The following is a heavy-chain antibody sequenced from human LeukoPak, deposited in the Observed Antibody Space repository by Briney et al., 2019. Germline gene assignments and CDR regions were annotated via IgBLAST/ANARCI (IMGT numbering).Heavy chain of an antibody. J-gene: IGHJ4*02. V-gene: IGHV3-66*01. CDR2: IYSGDRA. D-gene: IGHD3-22*01. Sequence: PGGSLRLSCAASGFTFNTYWMHWVRQAPGKGLEWVSVIYSGDRAYYADSVKDRFTISRDNSKNTLYLQMNSLRAEDTAVYFCARGTLIVGYFDYWGQGTLVTVSS. CDR1: GFTFNTYW. CDR3: ARGTLIVGYFDY.